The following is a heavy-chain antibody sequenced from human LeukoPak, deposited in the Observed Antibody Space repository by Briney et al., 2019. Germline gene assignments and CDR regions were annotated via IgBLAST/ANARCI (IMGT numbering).Heavy chain of an antibody. J-gene: IGHJ6*03. CDR1: GGSISSSSYY. CDR2: ISHSGST. Sequence: SETLSLTCTVSGGSISSSSYYWGWIRQPPGKGLEWIATISHSGSTYYNPSLKSRVTISVDTSKNQFSLKLSSVTAADTAVYYCARMTTVTTLSYYYYMDVWGKGTTVTVSS. D-gene: IGHD4-17*01. V-gene: IGHV4-39*07. CDR3: ARMTTVTTLSYYYYMDV.